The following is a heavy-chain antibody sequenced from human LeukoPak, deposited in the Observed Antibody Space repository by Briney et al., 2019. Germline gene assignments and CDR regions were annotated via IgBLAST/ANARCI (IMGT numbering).Heavy chain of an antibody. J-gene: IGHJ5*02. CDR2: ISYDGSNK. CDR1: GFTFSNFA. CDR3: AKDSRGSSAWNH. Sequence: GRSLRLSCAASGFTFSNFAMHWVRQAPGKGLEWVAVISYDGSNKYYADSVKGRFTISRDNSKNTLYLQMNSLRAEDTAVYYCAKDSRGSSAWNHWGQGTLVTVSS. V-gene: IGHV3-30*04. D-gene: IGHD2-2*01.